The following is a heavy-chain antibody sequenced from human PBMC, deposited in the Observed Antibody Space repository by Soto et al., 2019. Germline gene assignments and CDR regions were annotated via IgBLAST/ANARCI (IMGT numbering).Heavy chain of an antibody. J-gene: IGHJ5*02. V-gene: IGHV1-18*04. CDR3: ARSPGGGYPDWFDP. Sequence: ATVKVSCKASGYTFTSYGISWVRQAPGQGLEWMGWISAYNGNTNYAQKLQGRVTMTTDTSTSTAYMELRSLRSDDTAVYYCARSPGGGYPDWFDPWGQGTLVTVSS. CDR1: GYTFTSYG. D-gene: IGHD5-12*01. CDR2: ISAYNGNT.